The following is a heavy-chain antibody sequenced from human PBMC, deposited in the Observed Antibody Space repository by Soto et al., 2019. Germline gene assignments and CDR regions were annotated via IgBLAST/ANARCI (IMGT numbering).Heavy chain of an antibody. D-gene: IGHD5-18*01. J-gene: IGHJ4*02. CDR2: VDPSDSST. Sequence: PGESLKISCNASGYTFTIYWITWVRQMPGKGLEWMGRVDPSDSSTKYSPSLQGHVTMSIDKSITTAHLQWTSLKVSDTAIYYCAATGYTYGYHFDHWGQGTQVTVSS. CDR1: GYTFTIYW. CDR3: AATGYTYGYHFDH. V-gene: IGHV5-10-1*01.